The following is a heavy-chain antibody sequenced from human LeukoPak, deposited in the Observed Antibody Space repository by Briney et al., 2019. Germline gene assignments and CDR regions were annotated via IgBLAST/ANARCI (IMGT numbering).Heavy chain of an antibody. CDR1: GFTFSSYG. D-gene: IGHD6-13*01. V-gene: IGHV3-30*02. Sequence: GGSLRLSCAASGFTFSSYGMHWVRQAPGKGLEWVAFIRYDGSNKYYADSVKGRFTISRDNSKNTLYLQMNSLRAEDTAVYYCAKDPPLAAGDSYFDYWGQGTLVTVSS. CDR2: IRYDGSNK. J-gene: IGHJ4*02. CDR3: AKDPPLAAGDSYFDY.